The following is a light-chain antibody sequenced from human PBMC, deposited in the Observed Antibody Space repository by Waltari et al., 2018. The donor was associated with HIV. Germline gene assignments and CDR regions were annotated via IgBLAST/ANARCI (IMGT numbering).Light chain of an antibody. J-gene: IGLJ2*01. Sequence: SYVLTQPPSVSVAPGKTATITCGGNNIGNKNVNWYQQKPGQAPVVVIFYDRDRPSGIPERFSGSSSANMATLTISRVEAGDEADYYCQVWDSDSDDVVFGVGTKLTVL. CDR2: YDR. CDR3: QVWDSDSDDVV. V-gene: IGLV3-21*04. CDR1: NIGNKN.